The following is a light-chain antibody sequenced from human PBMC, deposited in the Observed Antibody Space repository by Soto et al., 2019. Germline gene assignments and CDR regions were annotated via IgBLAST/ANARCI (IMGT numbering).Light chain of an antibody. V-gene: IGLV2-8*01. CDR3: SSHAGFNNLV. J-gene: IGLJ1*01. CDR2: EVS. Sequence: SALTQPPSAPGAPVQTVTISCTGTSSDVGGYNFVSWYQQHPGKAPKLMIYEVSKRPSGVPDRFSGSKSGNTASLTVSGLQAEDEADYYCSSHAGFNNLVFGPGTKVTVL. CDR1: SSDVGGYNF.